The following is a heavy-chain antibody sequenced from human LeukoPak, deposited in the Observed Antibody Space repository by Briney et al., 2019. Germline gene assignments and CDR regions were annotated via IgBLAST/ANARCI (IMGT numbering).Heavy chain of an antibody. CDR1: GGSFSGYY. Sequence: SETLSLTCAVYGGSFSGYYWSWIRQPPGKGLEWIGEINHSESTNYNPSLKSRVTISVDTSKNQFSLKLSSVTAADTAVYYCARVDTAMAKDPYYFDYWGQGTLVTVSS. J-gene: IGHJ4*02. CDR3: ARVDTAMAKDPYYFDY. D-gene: IGHD5-18*01. CDR2: INHSEST. V-gene: IGHV4-34*01.